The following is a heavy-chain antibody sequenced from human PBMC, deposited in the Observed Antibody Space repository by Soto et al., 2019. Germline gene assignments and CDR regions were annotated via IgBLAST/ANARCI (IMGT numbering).Heavy chain of an antibody. CDR2: MSSDGSST. V-gene: IGHV3-74*01. J-gene: IGHJ4*02. D-gene: IGHD4-17*01. CDR1: GFTFSTYW. Sequence: EVQLVESGGDLVQPGGSLRLSCAASGFTFSTYWMHWVRQVPGKGPEWVSRMSSDGSSTAYADSVRGRFIISRDNAKNTLYLQMNSLRVDATVVYYCARGTVRARDFGDHWGLGNLVAVSS. CDR3: ARGTVRARDFGDH.